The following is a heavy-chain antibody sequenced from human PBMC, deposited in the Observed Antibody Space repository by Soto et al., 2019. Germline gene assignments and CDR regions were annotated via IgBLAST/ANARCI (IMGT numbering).Heavy chain of an antibody. D-gene: IGHD1-26*01. CDR2: ISYDGSNT. Sequence: QVQLVESGGGVVQPGRSLRLSCVASGCTISSYGMHWVRQAPGKGLEWVAIISYDGSNTYYADSVKGRFTISRDNSKNTLYLQMNSLRAEDTSVYCCAKEGGLSGSYYISSSYYFDYWGQGTLVTVSS. CDR1: GCTISSYG. V-gene: IGHV3-30*18. J-gene: IGHJ4*02. CDR3: AKEGGLSGSYYISSSYYFDY.